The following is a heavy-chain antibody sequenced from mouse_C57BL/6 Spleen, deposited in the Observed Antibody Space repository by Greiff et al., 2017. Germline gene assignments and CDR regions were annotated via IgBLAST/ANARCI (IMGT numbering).Heavy chain of an antibody. CDR3: ARDDYEDYYAMDY. D-gene: IGHD2-4*01. CDR1: GFNIKNTY. CDR2: IDPANGNT. Sequence: EVKLVESVAELVRPGASVKLSCTASGFNIKNTYMHWVKQRPEQGLEWIGRIDPANGNTKYAPKFQGKATITADTSSNTAYLPLSSLTSEDTAIYYCARDDYEDYYAMDYWGQGTSVTVSS. V-gene: IGHV14-3*01. J-gene: IGHJ4*01.